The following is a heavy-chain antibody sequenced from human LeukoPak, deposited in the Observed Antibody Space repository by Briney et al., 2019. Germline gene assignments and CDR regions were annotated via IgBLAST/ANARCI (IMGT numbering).Heavy chain of an antibody. CDR1: GFALSSHW. CDR2: VNRDGSET. V-gene: IGHV3-7*03. CDR3: GRNNGMDV. J-gene: IGHJ6*02. Sequence: QPGGSLRLSCAASGFALSSHWMTWVRQVPGRGPEWVANVNRDGSETYYLDSVKGRFTISKDNAKNSLYLQMNSLRAEDTALYHCGRNNGMDVWGQGTTVIVSS.